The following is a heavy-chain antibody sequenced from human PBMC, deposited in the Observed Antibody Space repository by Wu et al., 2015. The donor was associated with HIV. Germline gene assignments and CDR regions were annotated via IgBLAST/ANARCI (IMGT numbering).Heavy chain of an antibody. CDR3: ARVSVYPRGYYGLDV. J-gene: IGHJ6*02. CDR2: FIPIAGTV. Sequence: QVQLVQSGAEVKKPGSSVKVSCKAAGDTFSSHGISWVRQAPGQGLEWMGGFIPIAGTVNHAQKFQGRVTTTTDEPTSTAYMELTNLTSEDTADYYCARVSVYPRGYYGLDVWGQGTTVTVSS. CDR1: GDTFSSHG. D-gene: IGHD3-3*01. V-gene: IGHV1-69*05.